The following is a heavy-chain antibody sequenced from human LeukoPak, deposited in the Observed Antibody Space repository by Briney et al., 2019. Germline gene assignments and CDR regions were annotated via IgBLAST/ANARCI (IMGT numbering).Heavy chain of an antibody. J-gene: IGHJ4*02. CDR1: GYTFTSYY. CDR3: AVYCSGGSCYGS. Sequence: ASVKVSCKASGYTFTSYYMHWVRQAPGQGLEWMGIINPSGGSTSYAQKFQGRVTMTRDMSTSTAYMELSSLRSEDAAVYYCAVYCSGGSCYGSWGQGTLVTVSS. D-gene: IGHD2-15*01. V-gene: IGHV1-46*01. CDR2: INPSGGST.